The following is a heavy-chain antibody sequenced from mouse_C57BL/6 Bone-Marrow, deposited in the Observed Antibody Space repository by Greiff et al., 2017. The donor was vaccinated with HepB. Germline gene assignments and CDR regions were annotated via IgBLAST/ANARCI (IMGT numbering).Heavy chain of an antibody. CDR2: ISDGGSYT. Sequence: EVKLMESGGGLVKPGGSLKLSCAASGFTFSSYAMSWVRQTPEKRLEWVATISDGGSYTYYPDNVKGRFTISRDNAKNNLYLQMSHLKSEDTAMYYCARVGSYAMDYWVQGTSVTVSS. CDR3: ARVGSYAMDY. V-gene: IGHV5-4*03. CDR1: GFTFSSYA. J-gene: IGHJ4*01.